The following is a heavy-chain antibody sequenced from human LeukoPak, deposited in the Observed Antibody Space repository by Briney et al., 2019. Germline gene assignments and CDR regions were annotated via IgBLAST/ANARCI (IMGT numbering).Heavy chain of an antibody. V-gene: IGHV1-18*01. D-gene: IGHD6-6*01. J-gene: IGHJ4*02. CDR1: GYTFTSYG. CDR2: MSAYNGNT. CDR3: ARVRSSSSPLPFDY. Sequence: GASVKVSCKASGYTFTSYGISWVRQAPGQGLEWMGWMSAYNGNTNYAQKLQGRVTMTTDTSTSTAYMELRSLRSDDTAVYYCARVRSSSSPLPFDYWGQGTLVTVSS.